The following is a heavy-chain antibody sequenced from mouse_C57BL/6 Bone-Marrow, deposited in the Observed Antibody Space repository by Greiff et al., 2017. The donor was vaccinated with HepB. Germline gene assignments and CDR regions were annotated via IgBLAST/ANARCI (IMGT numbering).Heavy chain of an antibody. V-gene: IGHV1-81*01. J-gene: IGHJ3*01. CDR2: IYPRSGNT. Sequence: QVQLKESGAELARPGASVKLSCKASGYTFTSYGISWVKQRTGQGLEWIGEIYPRSGNTYYNEKFKGKATLTADKASSTAYMELRSLTSEDSAVSFCARDYYGSGYVAWFAYWGQGTLVTVSA. CDR1: GYTFTSYG. CDR3: ARDYYGSGYVAWFAY. D-gene: IGHD1-1*01.